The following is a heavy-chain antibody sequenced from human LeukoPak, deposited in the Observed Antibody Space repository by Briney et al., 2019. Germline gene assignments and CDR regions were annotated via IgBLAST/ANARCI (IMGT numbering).Heavy chain of an antibody. CDR3: ARGLLWFGELSPPGY. J-gene: IGHJ4*02. CDR1: GYTFTSYA. Sequence: GASVKVSCKASGYTFTSYAMHWVRQAPGQRPEWMGWINAGNGNTKYSQKYQGRVTITRDTSASTVYMELSSLRSEDTALYYCARGLLWFGELSPPGYWGQGTLVTVSS. D-gene: IGHD3-10*01. V-gene: IGHV1-3*01. CDR2: INAGNGNT.